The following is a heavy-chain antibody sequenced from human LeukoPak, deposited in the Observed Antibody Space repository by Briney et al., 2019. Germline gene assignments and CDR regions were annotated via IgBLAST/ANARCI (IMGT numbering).Heavy chain of an antibody. CDR3: ARGDTMTSVAFDI. CDR2: IYYSEST. V-gene: IGHV4-59*08. CDR1: GGSISSYY. J-gene: IGHJ3*02. Sequence: PSETLSLTCTVSGGSISSYYWSWIRQPPGKGLEWIGYIYYSESTNYNPSLKSRVTISVDTPKNQFSLKLSSVTAADTAVYYCARGDTMTSVAFDIWGQGTMVTVSS. D-gene: IGHD4-17*01.